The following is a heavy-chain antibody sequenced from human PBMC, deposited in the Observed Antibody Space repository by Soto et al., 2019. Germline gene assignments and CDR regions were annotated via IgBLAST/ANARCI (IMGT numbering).Heavy chain of an antibody. CDR2: IYYSGST. D-gene: IGHD3-10*01. J-gene: IGHJ4*02. V-gene: IGHV4-59*08. CDR1: GGSISSYY. Sequence: QVQLQESGPGLVKPSETLSLTCTVSGGSISSYYWRWIRQPPGKGLEWIGYIYYSGSTNYNPSLKSRVTXXVXTXXNQFSLKLNSMPAAETAVYYCARHNYGSGSTYFDYWGQGTLVTVSS. CDR3: ARHNYGSGSTYFDY.